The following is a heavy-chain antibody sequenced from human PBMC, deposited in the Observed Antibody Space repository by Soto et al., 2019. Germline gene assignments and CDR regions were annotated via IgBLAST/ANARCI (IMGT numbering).Heavy chain of an antibody. CDR1: GGTFSSYT. CDR2: IIPILGIA. V-gene: IGHV1-69*04. D-gene: IGHD5-12*01. CDR3: ARDRYSGYDYNYYYYMDV. Sequence: SVKVSCKASGGTFSSYTSSWVRQAPGQGLEWMGRIIPILGIANYAQKFQGRVTITADKSTSTAYMELRSLRSEDTAVYYCARDRYSGYDYNYYYYMDVCGKRTTVTVSS. J-gene: IGHJ6*03.